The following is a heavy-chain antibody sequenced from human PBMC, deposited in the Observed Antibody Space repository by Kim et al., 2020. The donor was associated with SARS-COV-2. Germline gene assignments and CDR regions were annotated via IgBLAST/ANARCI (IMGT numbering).Heavy chain of an antibody. V-gene: IGHV4-31*03. Sequence: SETLSLTCTVSGGSISSGGYYWSWIRQHPGKGLEWIGYIYYSGSTYYNPSLKSRVTISVDTSKNQFSLKLSSVTAADTAVYYCARCRITMVRGVTANPNDAFDIWGQGTMVTVSS. J-gene: IGHJ3*02. D-gene: IGHD3-10*01. CDR1: GGSISSGGYY. CDR2: IYYSGST. CDR3: ARCRITMVRGVTANPNDAFDI.